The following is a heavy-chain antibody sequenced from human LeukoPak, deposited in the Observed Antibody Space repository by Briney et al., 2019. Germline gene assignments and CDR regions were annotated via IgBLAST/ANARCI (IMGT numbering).Heavy chain of an antibody. D-gene: IGHD5-12*01. CDR1: GYTFTGYY. J-gene: IGHJ3*02. CDR3: AREPKYSGYDSDAFDI. Sequence: GASVKVSCKASGYTFTGYYMHWVRQAPGQGLEWMGWINPNSGGTNYAQKFQGRVTMTRDTSISTAYMELSRLRCDDTAVYYCAREPKYSGYDSDAFDIWGQGTMVTVSS. CDR2: INPNSGGT. V-gene: IGHV1-2*02.